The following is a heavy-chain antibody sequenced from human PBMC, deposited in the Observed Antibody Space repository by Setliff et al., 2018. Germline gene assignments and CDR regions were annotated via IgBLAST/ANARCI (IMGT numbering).Heavy chain of an antibody. J-gene: IGHJ4*02. CDR3: ARGVAVAGTNTFDY. CDR1: GGSISSYY. D-gene: IGHD6-19*01. CDR2: IYIGGSA. V-gene: IGHV4-4*07. Sequence: SETLSLTCTVSGGSISSYYWSWIRQPAGKGLEWIGHIYIGGSANYNPSLKSRVTISLDTSKKQFSLKLSSVTAADTAVYYCARGVAVAGTNTFDYWGQGTLVTVSS.